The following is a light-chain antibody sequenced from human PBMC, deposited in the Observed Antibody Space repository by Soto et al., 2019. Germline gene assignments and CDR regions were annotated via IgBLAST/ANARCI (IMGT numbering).Light chain of an antibody. Sequence: QSALTQPASVSGSPGQSITISCTGTSSDVGGYSYVSWYQHHPGKAPKLMIYDVRNRPSGVSNRFSGSQSGNTASLTISGLQAEDEADYYCTSYTNTNTRVFGGGTKLTVL. J-gene: IGLJ3*02. CDR3: TSYTNTNTRV. V-gene: IGLV2-14*03. CDR2: DVR. CDR1: SSDVGGYSY.